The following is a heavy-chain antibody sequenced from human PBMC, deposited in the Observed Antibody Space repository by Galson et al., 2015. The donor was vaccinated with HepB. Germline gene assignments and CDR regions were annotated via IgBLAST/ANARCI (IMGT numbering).Heavy chain of an antibody. D-gene: IGHD4-17*01. V-gene: IGHV3-15*01. CDR1: GFTFSSYA. CDR2: IKSKTDGGTT. CDR3: TTDATVTNHGNAFDI. Sequence: SLRLSCAASGFTFSSYAMSWVRQAPGKGLEWVGRIKSKTDGGTTDYAAPVKGRFTISRDDSKNTLYLQMNSLKTEDTAVYYCTTDATVTNHGNAFDIWGQGNPGHRLL. J-gene: IGHJ3*02.